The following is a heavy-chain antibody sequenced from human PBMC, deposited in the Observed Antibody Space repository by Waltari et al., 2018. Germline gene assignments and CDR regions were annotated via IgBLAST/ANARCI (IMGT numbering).Heavy chain of an antibody. V-gene: IGHV1-24*01. CDR2: FDPEDGET. CDR3: ATRLYGSGSYFRGALDY. CDR1: GYTLTELS. J-gene: IGHJ4*02. Sequence: QVQLVQSGAEVKKPGASVKVSCKVSGYTLTELSMHWVRKAPGEGLEWMGGFDPEDGETIYAQKFQGRVTMTEDTSTDTAYMELSSLRSEDTAVYYCATRLYGSGSYFRGALDYWGQGTLVTVSS. D-gene: IGHD3-10*01.